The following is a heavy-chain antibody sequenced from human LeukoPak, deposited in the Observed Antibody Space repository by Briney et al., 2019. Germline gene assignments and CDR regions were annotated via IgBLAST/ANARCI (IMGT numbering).Heavy chain of an antibody. J-gene: IGHJ6*02. CDR3: ARGDSMDV. CDR1: GFTVSSNY. V-gene: IGHV3-53*04. Sequence: GGSLGLSCAASGFTVSSNYMTWVRQAPGKGLEWVSVIYSGDTTYYADSVKGRFTISRHNSKNTLYLQMNSLRTEDTAVYYCARGDSMDVWGQGTTVTVSS. CDR2: IYSGDTT.